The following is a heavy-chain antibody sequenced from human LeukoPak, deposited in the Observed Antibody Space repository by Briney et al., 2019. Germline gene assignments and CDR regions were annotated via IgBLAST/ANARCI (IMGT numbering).Heavy chain of an antibody. CDR3: AKDRNFFEVRGVIDY. V-gene: IGHV3-23*01. Sequence: PGGSLRLSCAASGFTFSSYAMSWVRQAPGKGLEWVSAISGSGGSTYYADSVKGRFTISRDNSKNTLYLQMNSLRAEDTAVYYCAKDRNFFEVRGVIDYWGQGTLVTVSS. CDR2: ISGSGGST. D-gene: IGHD3-10*01. J-gene: IGHJ4*02. CDR1: GFTFSSYA.